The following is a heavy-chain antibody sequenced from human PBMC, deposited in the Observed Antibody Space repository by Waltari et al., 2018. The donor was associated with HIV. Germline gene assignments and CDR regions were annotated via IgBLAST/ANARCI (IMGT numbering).Heavy chain of an antibody. CDR3: AKDKGGVTYIFDY. D-gene: IGHD1-1*01. CDR1: GFSFSTYG. J-gene: IGHJ4*01. CDR2: ISYDGSNK. Sequence: QVKLVESGGGGVQPGRALRLSCAASGFSFSTYGMHWVRQAPGKGLEWVAVISYDGSNKYYADSVKGRFTISRDNSKNTLYLQMNSLRAEDTAVYYCAKDKGGVTYIFDYWG. V-gene: IGHV3-30*18.